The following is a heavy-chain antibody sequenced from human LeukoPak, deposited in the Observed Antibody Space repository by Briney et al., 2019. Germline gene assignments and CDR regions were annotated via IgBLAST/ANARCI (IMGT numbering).Heavy chain of an antibody. J-gene: IGHJ3*02. CDR1: GFTFSSYE. V-gene: IGHV3-48*03. D-gene: IGHD1-1*01. Sequence: GGSLRLSCAASGFTFSSYEMNWVRQAPGKGLEWVSYISSSGSTIYYADSVKGRFTISRDNAKHSLYLQMDSLRAEDTAVYYCARSRPATGTSRHPFDIWGQGTVVTVSS. CDR2: ISSSGSTI. CDR3: ARSRPATGTSRHPFDI.